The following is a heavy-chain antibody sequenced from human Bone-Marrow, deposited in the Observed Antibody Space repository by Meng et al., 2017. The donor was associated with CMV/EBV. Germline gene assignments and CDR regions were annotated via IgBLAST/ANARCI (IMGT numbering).Heavy chain of an antibody. V-gene: IGHV3-21*01. D-gene: IGHD3-3*01. J-gene: IGHJ6*02. Sequence: GESLKISCAASGFTFSSYEMNWVRQAPGKGLEWVSSISSSSSYIYYADSVKGRFTISRDNAKNSLYLQMNSLRAEDTAVYYCARVTRVHRMYYDFWSGPGGDYYGMDVCGQGTTVTVSS. CDR1: GFTFSSYE. CDR2: ISSSSSYI. CDR3: ARVTRVHRMYYDFWSGPGGDYYGMDV.